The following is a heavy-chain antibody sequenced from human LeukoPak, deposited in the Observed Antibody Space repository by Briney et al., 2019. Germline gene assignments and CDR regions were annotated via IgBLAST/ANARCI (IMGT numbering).Heavy chain of an antibody. CDR1: GGTFSSYA. CDR2: IIPIFGTA. Sequence: SVKVSCKASGGTFSSYAISWVRQAPGQGLEWMGGIIPIFGTANYAQKFQGRVTITADESTSTAYMELSSLRSEDAAVYYCARIGDFWSGYHDFDYWGQGTLVTVSS. V-gene: IGHV1-69*01. J-gene: IGHJ4*02. D-gene: IGHD3-3*01. CDR3: ARIGDFWSGYHDFDY.